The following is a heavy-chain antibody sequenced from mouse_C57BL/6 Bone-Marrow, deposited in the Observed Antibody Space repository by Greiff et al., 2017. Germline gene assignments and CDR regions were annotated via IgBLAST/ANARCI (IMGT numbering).Heavy chain of an antibody. V-gene: IGHV1-55*01. CDR2: IDPGSGST. D-gene: IGHD2-5*01. Sequence: VQLQQPGAELVKPGASVKMSCKASGYTFTSYWITWVKQRPGQGLEWIGYIDPGSGSTNYNAKFKSKATLTVDTSSSTAYMQLSSLTSEDSAVYYCAIPYYSNYWYFDVWGTGTTVTVSS. J-gene: IGHJ1*03. CDR1: GYTFTSYW. CDR3: AIPYYSNYWYFDV.